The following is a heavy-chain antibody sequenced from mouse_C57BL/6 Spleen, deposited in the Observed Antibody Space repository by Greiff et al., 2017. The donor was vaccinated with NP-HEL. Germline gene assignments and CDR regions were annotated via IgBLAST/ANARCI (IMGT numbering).Heavy chain of an antibody. V-gene: IGHV1-62-2*01. CDR1: GYTFTEYT. Sequence: VQGVESGAELVKPGASVKLSCKASGYTFTEYTIHWVKQRSGQGLEWIGWFYPGSGSIKYNEKFKDKATLTADKSSSTVYMELSRLTSEDSAVYFCARHEESYYSNFYFDYWGQGTTLTVSS. J-gene: IGHJ2*01. D-gene: IGHD2-5*01. CDR3: ARHEESYYSNFYFDY. CDR2: FYPGSGSI.